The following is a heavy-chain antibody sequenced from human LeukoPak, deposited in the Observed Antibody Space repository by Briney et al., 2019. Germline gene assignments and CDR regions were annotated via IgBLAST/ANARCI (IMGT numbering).Heavy chain of an antibody. CDR3: AKFEGATIPGWFNDY. D-gene: IGHD6-19*01. CDR2: IDKTTYPT. Sequence: PGGSQRLSCAASEFTFSDYAMGWVRQAPGKGLEWVSTIDKTTYPTFYADSVKGRFTISRDNSKNTLYLQMNSLRAEDTAVYFCAKFEGATIPGWFNDYWGQGILVTVSS. CDR1: EFTFSDYA. V-gene: IGHV3-23*05. J-gene: IGHJ4*02.